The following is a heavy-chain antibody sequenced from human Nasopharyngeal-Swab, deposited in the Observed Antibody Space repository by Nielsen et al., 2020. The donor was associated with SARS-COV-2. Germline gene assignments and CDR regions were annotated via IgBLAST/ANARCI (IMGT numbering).Heavy chain of an antibody. V-gene: IGHV3-74*01. D-gene: IGHD5-24*01. Sequence: GESLKISCAASGFTFRNCWMHWVRQTPGQGLVWVARVDYGGSTTNYADSVKGRFTISRDNAKSTLYLQMNSLGAEDTAVYYCARGACRDGYNHLIDYCGQGTLVTVSS. CDR1: GFTFRNCW. CDR3: ARGACRDGYNHLIDY. J-gene: IGHJ4*02. CDR2: VDYGGSTT.